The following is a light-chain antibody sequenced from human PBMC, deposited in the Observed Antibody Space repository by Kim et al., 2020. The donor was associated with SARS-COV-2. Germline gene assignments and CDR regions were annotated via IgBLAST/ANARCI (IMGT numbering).Light chain of an antibody. Sequence: DIQMTQSPSSLSVSVGDRVTITCRASQGITNSLAWYQQKPGKVPQLLFYAASALQSGVPSRFSGSGSGTDFTLTISSLQPEDVATYYCQKYNSAPWTFGQGTKVDIK. CDR1: QGITNS. V-gene: IGKV1-27*01. CDR2: AAS. CDR3: QKYNSAPWT. J-gene: IGKJ1*01.